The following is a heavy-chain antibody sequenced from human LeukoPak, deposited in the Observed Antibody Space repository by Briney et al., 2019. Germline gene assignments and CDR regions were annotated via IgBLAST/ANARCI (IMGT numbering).Heavy chain of an antibody. J-gene: IGHJ3*02. CDR3: ARDLDGAVAFDI. Sequence: GGSLRLSCAAFGFSFRSYTMNWVRQPPGKGLEWVSYISSTDSTIYYADSVQGRFTISRDNAKNSLYLLMNSLRAEDTAVYYCARDLDGAVAFDIWGQGTMVTVSS. D-gene: IGHD1-1*01. CDR2: ISSTDSTI. CDR1: GFSFRSYT. V-gene: IGHV3-48*01.